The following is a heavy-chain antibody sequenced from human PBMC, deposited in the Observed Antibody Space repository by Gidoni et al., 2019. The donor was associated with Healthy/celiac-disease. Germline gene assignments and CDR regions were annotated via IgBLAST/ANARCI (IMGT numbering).Heavy chain of an antibody. CDR2: ISSSSSYI. J-gene: IGHJ4*02. CDR3: ARDREQWLARGYFDY. V-gene: IGHV3-21*01. Sequence: EVQLVESGGGLVKPGGSLRLSCAASGFPLSSYRMNWVRPAPGKGLGWVSSISSSSSYIYYADSVKGRFTISRDNAKNSLYLQMNSLRAEDTAVYYCARDREQWLARGYFDYWGQGTLVTVSS. D-gene: IGHD6-19*01. CDR1: GFPLSSYR.